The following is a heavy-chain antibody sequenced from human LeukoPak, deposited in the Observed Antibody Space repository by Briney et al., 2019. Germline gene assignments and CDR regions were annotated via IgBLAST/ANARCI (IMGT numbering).Heavy chain of an antibody. V-gene: IGHV4-34*01. Sequence: SETLSLTCAVYGGSFSGYYWSWIRQPPGKGLEWIGEINHSGGTNYNPSLKSRVTISVDTSKNQFSLKLSSVTAADTAVYYCARGGADYGDYYYYGMDVWGQGTTVTVSS. CDR2: INHSGGT. CDR1: GGSFSGYY. D-gene: IGHD4-17*01. CDR3: ARGGADYGDYYYYGMDV. J-gene: IGHJ6*02.